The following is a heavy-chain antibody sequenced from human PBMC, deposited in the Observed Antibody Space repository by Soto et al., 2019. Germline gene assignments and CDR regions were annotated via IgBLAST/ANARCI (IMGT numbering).Heavy chain of an antibody. Sequence: EVQLVESGGGLVQPGGSLRLSCAASGFTFTSHWMTWVRQAPGQGLEWVANIKKDGSETHYVDSVKGRFTISRDNAKDEVYLQRNSLRAEDTAMFYCVRNSGYCRHVGCKGDAYDIWGQGTMVTVSS. D-gene: IGHD2-15*01. J-gene: IGHJ3*02. CDR1: GFTFTSHW. V-gene: IGHV3-7*04. CDR2: IKKDGSET. CDR3: VRNSGYCRHVGCKGDAYDI.